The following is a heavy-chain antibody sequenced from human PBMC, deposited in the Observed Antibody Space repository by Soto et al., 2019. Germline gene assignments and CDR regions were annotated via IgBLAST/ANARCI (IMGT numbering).Heavy chain of an antibody. CDR3: ARVGIAAAGRSLFDY. D-gene: IGHD6-13*01. CDR1: GGTFSSYA. Sequence: QVQLVQSGAEVKKPGSSVEVSCKASGGTFSSYAISWVRQAPGQGLEWMGGIIPIFGTANYAQKFQGRVTITADKSTSTAYMELSSLRSEDTAVYYCARVGIAAAGRSLFDYWGQGTLVTVSS. CDR2: IIPIFGTA. V-gene: IGHV1-69*06. J-gene: IGHJ4*02.